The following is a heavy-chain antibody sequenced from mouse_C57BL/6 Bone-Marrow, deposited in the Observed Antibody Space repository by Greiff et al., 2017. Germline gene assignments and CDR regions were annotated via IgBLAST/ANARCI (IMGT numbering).Heavy chain of an antibody. J-gene: IGHJ3*01. CDR3: ASDYYGSSRFAY. D-gene: IGHD1-1*01. Sequence: QVQLQQSGAELARPGASVKLSCKASGYTFTSYGISWVKQRTGQGLEWIGEIYPRSGNTCYNEKFKGKATLTADKSSSTAYMELRSLTSEDSAVYFCASDYYGSSRFAYWGQGTLVTVSA. CDR2: IYPRSGNT. V-gene: IGHV1-81*01. CDR1: GYTFTSYG.